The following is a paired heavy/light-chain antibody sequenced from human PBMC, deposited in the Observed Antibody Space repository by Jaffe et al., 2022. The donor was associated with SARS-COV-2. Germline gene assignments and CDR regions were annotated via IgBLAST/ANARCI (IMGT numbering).Heavy chain of an antibody. J-gene: IGHJ4*02. CDR3: TRDQRMGTVTESDFDY. CDR1: GFTFDSYS. Sequence: EVKLVESGGGLVKPGESLRLSCAASGFTFDSYSMDWVRQAPGKGLEWVSSISTSSSYIYYADSVKGRFTISRDDAKNSLYLQMNSLRVEDTAVYYCTRDQRMGTVTESDFDYWGQGTLVTVSS. CDR2: ISTSSSYI. V-gene: IGHV3-21*01. D-gene: IGHD4-17*01.
Light chain of an antibody. V-gene: IGLV4-69*01. CDR3: QTWGTGIQV. J-gene: IGLJ3*02. CDR1: SGHSNYA. Sequence: QLVLTQSPSASASLGASVKLTCTLSSGHSNYAIAWHQQQPEKGPRYLMKVNSDGSHNKGDGIPDRFSGSSSGAERYLTISSLQSEDEADYYCQTWGTGIQVFGGGTKLNVL. CDR2: VNSDGSH.